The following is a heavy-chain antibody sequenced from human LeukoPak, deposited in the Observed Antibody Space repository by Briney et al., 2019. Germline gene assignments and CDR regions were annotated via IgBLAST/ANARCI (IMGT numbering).Heavy chain of an antibody. V-gene: IGHV3-64D*06. J-gene: IGHJ4*02. CDR3: VKDLTGTWSFDY. CDR1: GFTFSNHF. Sequence: GGSLRLSCSTSGFTFSNHFMHWVRQAPGKGLEYVSSIGPNGASTLYADSVKGRFTIPRDNSKNALYLQLASLRLEDTALYYCVKDLTGTWSFDYWGQGTLVTVSS. D-gene: IGHD3-9*01. CDR2: IGPNGAST.